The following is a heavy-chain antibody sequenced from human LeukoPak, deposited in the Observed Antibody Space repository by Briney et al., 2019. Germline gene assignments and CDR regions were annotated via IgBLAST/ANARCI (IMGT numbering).Heavy chain of an antibody. D-gene: IGHD5-12*01. V-gene: IGHV4-39*01. CDR3: ARGHIVATTGLDY. CDR2: IYYSGRT. CDR1: GGSISSSSYY. Sequence: SETLSLTCTVSGGSISSSSYYSGWIRRPPGEGLEWVGSIYYSGRTYYNESLKSRVTISVDTSKNQFSLNVSSVTAADTAVYYCARGHIVATTGLDYWGQGTLVTVSS. J-gene: IGHJ4*02.